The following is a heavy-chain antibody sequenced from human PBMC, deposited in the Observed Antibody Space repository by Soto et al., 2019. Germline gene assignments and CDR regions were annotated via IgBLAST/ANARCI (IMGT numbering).Heavy chain of an antibody. CDR1: GYTFTRYA. CDR2: INAGNGNT. V-gene: IGHV1-3*01. CDR3: ARDGAVAGDSNFDY. Sequence: ASVKVSCKASGYTFTRYAMHWVRQAPGQRPEWMGWINAGNGNTKYSQKFQGRVTITTDTSASAAYMELSSLRSEDTGVYYCARDGAVAGDSNFDYWGQGTLVTVSS. J-gene: IGHJ4*02. D-gene: IGHD6-19*01.